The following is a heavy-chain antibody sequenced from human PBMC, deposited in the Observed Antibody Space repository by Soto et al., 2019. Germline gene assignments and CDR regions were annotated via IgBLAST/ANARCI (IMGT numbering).Heavy chain of an antibody. CDR3: ARDLTAQYYGRRYNWFDP. J-gene: IGHJ5*02. Sequence: QVQLQESGPGLVKPSETLSLTCTVSGGSVSSGSYYWSWIRQPPGKGLEWIGYIYYSGSTNYNPSLKSRVTISVDKSKNQFSLKLSSVTAADTAVYYCARDLTAQYYGRRYNWFDPWGQGTLVTVSS. CDR1: GGSVSSGSYY. D-gene: IGHD3-10*01. CDR2: IYYSGST. V-gene: IGHV4-61*01.